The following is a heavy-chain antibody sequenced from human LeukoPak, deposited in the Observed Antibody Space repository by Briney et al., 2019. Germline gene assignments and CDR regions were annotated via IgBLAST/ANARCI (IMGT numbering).Heavy chain of an antibody. V-gene: IGHV4-34*01. D-gene: IGHD2-21*01. CDR2: INHSGST. CDR3: ARGRRVIGFDY. CDR1: GGSFSGYY. Sequence: SETLSLTCAVYGGSFSGYYWSWIRQPPGKGLEWIGEINHSGSTNYNPSLKSRVTVSIDTSKNQFSLKLSSVTAADTAVYYCARGRRVIGFDYWGQGTLVTVSS. J-gene: IGHJ4*02.